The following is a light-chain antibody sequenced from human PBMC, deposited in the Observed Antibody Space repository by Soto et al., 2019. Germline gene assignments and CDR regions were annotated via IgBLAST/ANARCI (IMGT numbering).Light chain of an antibody. Sequence: DVQMTQSPSSLSASVGDRVTITCRASQSINSYLNWYQLKPGKAPKLLIYAASNLQSGVPSRFSGSGSGTDFTLTISSLQPEDFATYYCQQSYSTPRTFGQGSKLEIK. V-gene: IGKV1-39*01. CDR3: QQSYSTPRT. CDR2: AAS. J-gene: IGKJ2*01. CDR1: QSINSY.